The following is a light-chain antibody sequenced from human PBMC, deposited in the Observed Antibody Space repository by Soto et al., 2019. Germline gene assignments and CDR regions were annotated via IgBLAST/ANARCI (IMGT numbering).Light chain of an antibody. CDR3: QAWDSSTVV. CDR1: KLGDKY. V-gene: IGLV3-1*01. CDR2: LDS. Sequence: SYELTQPPSVSVSQGQTASITCSGDKLGDKYACWYQQKPGQSPVLVIYLDSKRPSGIPERFSGSNSGNTATLTISGTQAMDEADYYCQAWDSSTVVFGGGTKLTVL. J-gene: IGLJ2*01.